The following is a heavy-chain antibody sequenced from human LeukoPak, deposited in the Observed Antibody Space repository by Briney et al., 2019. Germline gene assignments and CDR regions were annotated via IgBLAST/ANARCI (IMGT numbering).Heavy chain of an antibody. CDR2: INAGNGNT. D-gene: IGHD3-3*01. Sequence: PWASVKVSCKASGYTFTSYAMHWVRQAPGQRLEWMGWINAGNGNTKYSQKFQGRVTITRDTSASTAYMELSSLRSEDTAVYYCARGVHYDFWSGYYPYFDYWGQGTLVTVSS. J-gene: IGHJ4*02. CDR3: ARGVHYDFWSGYYPYFDY. V-gene: IGHV1-3*01. CDR1: GYTFTSYA.